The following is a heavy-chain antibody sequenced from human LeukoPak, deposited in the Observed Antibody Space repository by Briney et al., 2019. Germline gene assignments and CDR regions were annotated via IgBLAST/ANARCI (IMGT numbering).Heavy chain of an antibody. CDR3: TTDRGARSFHV. V-gene: IGHV1-69-2*01. CDR1: GYTFSDYN. Sequence: ATVKISCKPSGYTFSDYNIRSVQHAPGKGLEWMGRIDTEDGETIYAERFQGRVTITADTSTNTAYMELTSLRSDHTAVYYCTTDRGARSFHVWRKGTAVSVSS. CDR2: IDTEDGET. J-gene: IGHJ6*04. D-gene: IGHD3-16*02.